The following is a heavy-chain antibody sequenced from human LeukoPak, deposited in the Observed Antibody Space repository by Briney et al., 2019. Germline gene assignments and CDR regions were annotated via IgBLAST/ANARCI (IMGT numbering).Heavy chain of an antibody. CDR3: ATRGRYSSSWPPYYYYGMDV. J-gene: IGHJ6*02. CDR2: INPNSGGT. D-gene: IGHD6-13*01. V-gene: IGHV1-2*02. Sequence: GASVKVSCKASGYTFTGYYMHWVRQAPGQGLEWVGWINPNSGGTDYAQKFQGRVTMTRDTSISTAYMELSRLRSDDTAVYYCATRGRYSSSWPPYYYYGMDVWGQGTTVTVSS. CDR1: GYTFTGYY.